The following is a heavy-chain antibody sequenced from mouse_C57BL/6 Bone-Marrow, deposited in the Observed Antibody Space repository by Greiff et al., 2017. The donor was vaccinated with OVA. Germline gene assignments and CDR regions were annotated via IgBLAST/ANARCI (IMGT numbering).Heavy chain of an antibody. V-gene: IGHV1-59*01. CDR2: IDPSDSYT. CDR1: GYTFTSYW. D-gene: IGHD1-1*01. CDR3: ERGSGSSYRYFDV. Sequence: QVQLQQPGAELVRPGTSVKLSCKASGYTFTSYWMHWVKQRPGQGLEWIGVIDPSDSYTNYNQKFKGKATLTVDTSSSTAYMQLSSLTSEDSAVYYCERGSGSSYRYFDVWGTGTTVTVSS. J-gene: IGHJ1*03.